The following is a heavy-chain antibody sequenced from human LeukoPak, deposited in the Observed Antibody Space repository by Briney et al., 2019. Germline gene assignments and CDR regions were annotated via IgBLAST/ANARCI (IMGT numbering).Heavy chain of an antibody. D-gene: IGHD2-2*01. CDR3: AKVDVVEVSGSKSDN. V-gene: IGHV3-23*01. Sequence: GVSLRLSCAASGFTFSHCPMTWLPQAPGKGLEWVSGISGCADNKFYADSVKGRFTIYRPNYKNTVYLQKHTLTAKATAIYYCAKVDVVEVSGSKSDNWGEGTPVTVSS. CDR2: ISGCADNK. J-gene: IGHJ4*02. CDR1: GFTFSHCP.